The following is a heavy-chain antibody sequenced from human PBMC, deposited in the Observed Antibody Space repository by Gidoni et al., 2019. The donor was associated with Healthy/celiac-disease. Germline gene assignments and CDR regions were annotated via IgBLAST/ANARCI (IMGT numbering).Heavy chain of an antibody. Sequence: QVQLQQWGAGLLKPSETLSLTCAVYGGSFSGYYWSWIRQPPGKGLEWIGEINHSGSTNYNPSLKSRVTISVDTSKNQFSLKLSSVTAADTAVYYCARRRDRPHPPIVGATHWFDPWGQGTLVTVSS. CDR2: INHSGST. D-gene: IGHD1-26*01. CDR1: GGSFSGYY. V-gene: IGHV4-34*01. CDR3: ARRRDRPHPPIVGATHWFDP. J-gene: IGHJ5*02.